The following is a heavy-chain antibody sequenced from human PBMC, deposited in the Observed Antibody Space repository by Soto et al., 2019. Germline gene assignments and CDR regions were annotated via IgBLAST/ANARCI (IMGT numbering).Heavy chain of an antibody. D-gene: IGHD3-10*01. V-gene: IGHV3-23*01. CDR1: GFTPSSYS. Sequence: GGSLRLSCAASGFTPSSYSMSWVRQAPGKGLEWVSGFRTGGDDGTTYYADSVKGRFAISRDNSKNTLFLQMNSLRVEDTAIYYCAKKVNSGPGSQYFDYWGQGTLVTVSS. CDR3: AKKVNSGPGSQYFDY. CDR2: FRTGGDDGTT. J-gene: IGHJ4*02.